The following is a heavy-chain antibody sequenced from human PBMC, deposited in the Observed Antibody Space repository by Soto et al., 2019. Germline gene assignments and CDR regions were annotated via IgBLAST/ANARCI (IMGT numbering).Heavy chain of an antibody. V-gene: IGHV1-2*02. CDR1: GYLFTDYG. J-gene: IGHJ4*02. D-gene: IGHD6-13*01. CDR2: INPNSGGT. Sequence: ASVKVSCKASGYLFTDYGIAWVRQAPGQGLEWMGWINPNSGGTNYAQKFQGRVTMTRDTSISTAYMELSRLRSDDTAVYYCARDYSSSWYYFDYWGQGTLVTVSS. CDR3: ARDYSSSWYYFDY.